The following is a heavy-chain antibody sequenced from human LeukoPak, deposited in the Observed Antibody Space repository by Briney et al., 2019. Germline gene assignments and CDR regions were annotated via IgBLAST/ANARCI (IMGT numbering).Heavy chain of an antibody. CDR2: IIPFFGTA. V-gene: IGHV1-69*13. D-gene: IGHD3-10*01. Sequence: SVKVSCKASGGTFSSYAISWVRQAPGQGLEWMGGIIPFFGTADYAQKFQGRVTITADDSTSTVYMELSSLRSEDTAVYYCARALVPWFGDHNWFDPWGQGTLVTVSS. J-gene: IGHJ5*02. CDR3: ARALVPWFGDHNWFDP. CDR1: GGTFSSYA.